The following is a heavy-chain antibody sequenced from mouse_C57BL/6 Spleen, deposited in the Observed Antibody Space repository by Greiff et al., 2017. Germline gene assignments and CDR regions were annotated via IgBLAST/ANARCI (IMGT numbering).Heavy chain of an antibody. V-gene: IGHV1-80*01. CDR1: GYAFSSYW. J-gene: IGHJ4*01. CDR3: VYGSSSADTMDY. D-gene: IGHD1-1*01. CDR2: IYPGDGDT. Sequence: QVQLQQSGAELVKPGASVKISCKASGYAFSSYWMNWVKQRPGKGLEWIGQIYPGDGDTNYNGKFKGKATLTADKSSSTAYMQLSSLTSEDSAVYFCVYGSSSADTMDYWGQGTSVTVSS.